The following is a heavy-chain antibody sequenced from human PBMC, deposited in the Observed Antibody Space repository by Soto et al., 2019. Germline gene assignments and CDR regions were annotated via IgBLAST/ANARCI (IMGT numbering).Heavy chain of an antibody. V-gene: IGHV3-30*18. CDR1: GFTFSSYG. Sequence: GGSLRLSCAASGFTFSSYGMHWVRQAPGKGLEWVAVISYDGSNKYYADSVKGRFTISRDNSKNTLYLQMNSLRAEDTAVYYCAKGPEGRHYYDSSGHTDPYPSWGQGTLVTVSS. J-gene: IGHJ4*02. D-gene: IGHD3-22*01. CDR2: ISYDGSNK. CDR3: AKGPEGRHYYDSSGHTDPYPS.